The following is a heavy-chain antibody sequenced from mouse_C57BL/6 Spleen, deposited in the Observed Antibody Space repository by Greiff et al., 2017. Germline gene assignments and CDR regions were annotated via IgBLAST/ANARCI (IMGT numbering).Heavy chain of an antibody. D-gene: IGHD2-10*02. CDR1: GYTFTSYG. CDR3: AREVWLKDAMDY. J-gene: IGHJ4*01. V-gene: IGHV1-81*01. CDR2: IYPRSGNT. Sequence: QVQLQQSGAELARPGASVKLSCKASGYTFTSYGISWVKQRTGQGLEWIGEIYPRSGNTYYNEKFKGKATLTADKSSSTAYMGLRSLTSEDSAVYFCAREVWLKDAMDYWGQGTSVTVSS.